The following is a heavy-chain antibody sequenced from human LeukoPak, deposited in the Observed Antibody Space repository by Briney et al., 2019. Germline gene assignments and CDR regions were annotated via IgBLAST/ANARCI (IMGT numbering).Heavy chain of an antibody. J-gene: IGHJ4*02. D-gene: IGHD5-12*01. CDR2: ISGSGGST. CDR3: AKVNKGGYDSFDY. V-gene: IGHV3-23*01. Sequence: GGSLRLSCAASGFTFSSYGMSWVRQAPGKGLEWVSAISGSGGSTYYVDSVKGRFTISRDNSKNTLYLQMNRLRAEDTAVYYCAKVNKGGYDSFDYWGQGTLVTVSS. CDR1: GFTFSSYG.